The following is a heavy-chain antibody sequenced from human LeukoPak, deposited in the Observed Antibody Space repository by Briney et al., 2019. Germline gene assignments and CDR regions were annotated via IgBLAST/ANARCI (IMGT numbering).Heavy chain of an antibody. D-gene: IGHD1-26*01. V-gene: IGHV4-38-2*02. J-gene: IGHJ4*02. Sequence: SETLSLTCTVSGYSISSGYYWGWIRQPPGKGLEWIGSIYHSGSTYYNPFLKSRVTISVDTSKNQFSLKLSSVTAADTAVYYCARGVGSYYGTFDYWGQGTLVTVSS. CDR3: ARGVGSYYGTFDY. CDR1: GYSISSGYY. CDR2: IYHSGST.